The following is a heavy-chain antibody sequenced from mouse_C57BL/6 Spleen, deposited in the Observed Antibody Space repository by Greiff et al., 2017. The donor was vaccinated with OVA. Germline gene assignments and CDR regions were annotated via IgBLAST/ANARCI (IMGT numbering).Heavy chain of an antibody. CDR3: RVGYYYGSSFYAMDY. D-gene: IGHD1-1*01. CDR2: IRLKSDNYAT. Sequence: VQLKESGGGLVQPGGSLKLSCVASGFTFSNYWMNWVRQSPEKGLEWVAQIRLKSDNYATHYAESVKGRFTISRDDSKSSVYLQMNNLRAEDTGIYYCRVGYYYGSSFYAMDYWGQVTSVTVSS. V-gene: IGHV6-3*01. J-gene: IGHJ4*01. CDR1: GFTFSNYW.